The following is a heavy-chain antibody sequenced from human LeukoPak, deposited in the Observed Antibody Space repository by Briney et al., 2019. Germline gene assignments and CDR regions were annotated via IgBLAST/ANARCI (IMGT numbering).Heavy chain of an antibody. Sequence: ASVKVSCKASGYTFTGYYMHWVRQAPGQGLEWMGWINPNSGGTNYAQKFQGRVTMTRDTSISTAYMELSRLRSDDTAVYYCARGTDWSRPYYFDYWGQGTLVTVSS. J-gene: IGHJ4*02. V-gene: IGHV1-2*02. CDR3: ARGTDWSRPYYFDY. CDR1: GYTFTGYY. CDR2: INPNSGGT. D-gene: IGHD1-1*01.